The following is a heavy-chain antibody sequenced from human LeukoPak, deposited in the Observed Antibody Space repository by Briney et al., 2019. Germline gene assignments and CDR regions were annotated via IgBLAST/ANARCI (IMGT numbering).Heavy chain of an antibody. J-gene: IGHJ3*02. CDR3: AKDRVRSSSWARDAFDI. Sequence: GGSLRLSCAASGFTFSSYAMSWVRQAPGEGLEWVSAISGSGGSTYYADSVKGRFTISRDNSKNTLYLQMNSLRAEDTAVYYCAKDRVRSSSWARDAFDIWGQGTMVTVSS. CDR1: GFTFSSYA. D-gene: IGHD6-13*01. V-gene: IGHV3-23*01. CDR2: ISGSGGST.